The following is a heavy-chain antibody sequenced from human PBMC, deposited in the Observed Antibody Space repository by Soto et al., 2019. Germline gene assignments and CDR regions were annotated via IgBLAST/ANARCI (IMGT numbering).Heavy chain of an antibody. Sequence: SETLSLTCSVSGASIDSSAYYWAWIRQPPGKGLEWIGSIFYSGTAYYSPSLAGRVTMSVDTSKNQFSLKLSSVTAADTAVYYCARFLEWLFDYWGQGTLVTVSS. D-gene: IGHD3-3*01. CDR3: ARFLEWLFDY. CDR1: GASIDSSAYY. V-gene: IGHV4-39*07. CDR2: IFYSGTA. J-gene: IGHJ4*02.